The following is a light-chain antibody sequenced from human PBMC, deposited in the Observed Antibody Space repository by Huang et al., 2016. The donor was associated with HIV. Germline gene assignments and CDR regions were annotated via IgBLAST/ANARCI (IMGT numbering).Light chain of an antibody. CDR3: QQTYSSPWA. CDR2: GTS. J-gene: IGKJ1*01. Sequence: DIQITQSPSSLSASVGDKITITCRASQNIGNYLNWSQRRPGKAPKLLISGTSNLQGGVTSRFSGSGSGTVFVLTITSLRLEDFATYYCQQTYSSPWAFGQGTKVDMK. V-gene: IGKV1-39*01. CDR1: QNIGNY.